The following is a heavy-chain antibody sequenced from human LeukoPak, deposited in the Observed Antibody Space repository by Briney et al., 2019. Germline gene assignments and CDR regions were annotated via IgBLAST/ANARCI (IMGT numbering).Heavy chain of an antibody. V-gene: IGHV4-39*01. Sequence: SETLSLTCTVSGGSISSSSYYWGWIRQPPGKGLEWIGNIFYSGSTYYNPSLKSRVTISVDTSKNQFSLKLSSVTAADTAMYYCARNFYDSSVAFDIWGQGTMLTVSS. J-gene: IGHJ3*02. CDR1: GGSISSSSYY. D-gene: IGHD3-22*01. CDR2: IFYSGST. CDR3: ARNFYDSSVAFDI.